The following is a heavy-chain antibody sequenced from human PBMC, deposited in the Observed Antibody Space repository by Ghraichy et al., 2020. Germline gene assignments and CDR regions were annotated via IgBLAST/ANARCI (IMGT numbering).Heavy chain of an antibody. V-gene: IGHV3-23*01. J-gene: IGHJ6*02. CDR3: AASSPQMTPTYYYYYYGMDV. CDR2: ISGSGGST. Sequence: GGSLRLSCAASGFTFSSYAMSWVRQAPGKGLEWVSAISGSGGSTYYADSVKGRFTISRDNSKNTLYLQMNSLRAEDTAVYYCAASSPQMTPTYYYYYYGMDVWGQGTTVTVSS. CDR1: GFTFSSYA. D-gene: IGHD1-1*01.